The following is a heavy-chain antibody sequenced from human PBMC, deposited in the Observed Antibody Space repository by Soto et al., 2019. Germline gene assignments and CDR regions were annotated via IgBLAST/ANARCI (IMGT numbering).Heavy chain of an antibody. CDR2: IYWDDDT. J-gene: IGHJ3*01. Sequence: ITLKESGPTLVKPTQSLTLTCTFSGFSLSADGVAVGWIRQPPGKALEWLALIYWDDDTRYRPSLKSRLTITKATSKNHVVLTMINLDPVDTATYYCAHAYGGTSWPNDAFDVWGQGTVVTVSS. D-gene: IGHD2-2*01. V-gene: IGHV2-5*02. CDR3: AHAYGGTSWPNDAFDV. CDR1: GFSLSADGVA.